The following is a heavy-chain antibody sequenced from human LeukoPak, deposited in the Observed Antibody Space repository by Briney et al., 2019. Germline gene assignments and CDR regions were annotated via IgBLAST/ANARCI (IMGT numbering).Heavy chain of an antibody. D-gene: IGHD5-18*01. CDR1: GGSISSSSYY. J-gene: IGHJ4*02. Sequence: SETLSLTCTVSGGSISSSSYYWGWIRQPPGKGLEWIGSIYYSGSTYYNPSLKSRVTISVDTSKNQFSLKLSSVTAADTAVYYCARQVAVGISSPDEVAWIQLWAFDYWGQGTLVTVSS. V-gene: IGHV4-39*01. CDR2: IYYSGST. CDR3: ARQVAVGISSPDEVAWIQLWAFDY.